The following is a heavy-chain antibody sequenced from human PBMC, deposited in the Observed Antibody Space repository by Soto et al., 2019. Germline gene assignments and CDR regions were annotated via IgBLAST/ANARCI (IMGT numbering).Heavy chain of an antibody. Sequence: EVQLVESGGDLVQPGRSLRLSCAASGFTFDDYPMHWVRQAPGKGLEWVSSISWNSINIGYADSVKGRFTISRDNAKNSLYLQMNSVRTENTALYYCAKKSTGTARHFDYGGQGTLLTVSP. D-gene: IGHD1-1*01. V-gene: IGHV3-9*01. CDR1: GFTFDDYP. CDR3: AKKSTGTARHFDY. CDR2: ISWNSINI. J-gene: IGHJ4*02.